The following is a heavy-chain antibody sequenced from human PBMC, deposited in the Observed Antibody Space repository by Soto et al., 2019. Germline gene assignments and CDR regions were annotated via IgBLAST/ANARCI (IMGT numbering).Heavy chain of an antibody. Sequence: SETLSLTCTVSGGSISSYYWSWIRQPAGKGLEWIGRIYTSGSTNYNPSLKSRVTMSVDTSKNQFSLKLSSVTAADTAVYYCARGDVRSDYGDYVDYYYGMDVWGQGTTVTAP. CDR2: IYTSGST. J-gene: IGHJ6*02. V-gene: IGHV4-4*07. D-gene: IGHD4-17*01. CDR1: GGSISSYY. CDR3: ARGDVRSDYGDYVDYYYGMDV.